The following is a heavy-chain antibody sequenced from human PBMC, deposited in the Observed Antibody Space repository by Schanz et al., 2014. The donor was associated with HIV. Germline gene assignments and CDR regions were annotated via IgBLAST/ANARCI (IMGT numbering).Heavy chain of an antibody. CDR1: GFNFNNYA. J-gene: IGHJ6*02. D-gene: IGHD3-22*01. Sequence: VQLLESGGGLEQPGGSLRLSCAASGFNFNNYAMTWVRQAPGKGLEWVAVIWVDGTSKFYADSVKGRFTISRDNSKNTLYLQVKRLRTEDTAVYFCAKDGNLYDSRYRGKGNYYHYYGMDVWGQGTTVTVS. CDR3: AKDGNLYDSRYRGKGNYYHYYGMDV. V-gene: IGHV3-30*02. CDR2: IWVDGTSK.